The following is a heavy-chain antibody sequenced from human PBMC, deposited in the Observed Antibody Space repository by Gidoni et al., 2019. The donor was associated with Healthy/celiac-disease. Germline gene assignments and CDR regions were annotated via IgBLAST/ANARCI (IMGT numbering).Heavy chain of an antibody. CDR1: GFTFSSYG. CDR3: ARDPVLTFTNGDPPDY. Sequence: QVQLVESGGGVVQPGRSLRLSCAASGFTFSSYGMHWVRQAPGKGLEWVAVRWYDGSNKYYADSVKGRFTISRDNSKNTLYLQMNSLRAEDTAVYYCARDPVLTFTNGDPPDYWGQGTLVTVSS. V-gene: IGHV3-33*01. D-gene: IGHD4-17*01. J-gene: IGHJ4*02. CDR2: RWYDGSNK.